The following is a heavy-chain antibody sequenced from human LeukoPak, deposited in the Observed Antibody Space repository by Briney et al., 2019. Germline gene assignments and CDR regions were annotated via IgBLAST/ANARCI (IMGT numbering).Heavy chain of an antibody. CDR2: ISSSGSTI. D-gene: IGHD1-1*01. V-gene: IGHV3-48*03. CDR3: ARDLTTLRSGMDV. Sequence: GGSLRLSCAASGFTFSSYEMNWGGQAAGPGLHRVSYISSSGSTIYYADSVKGRFTISRDNAKNSLYLQMNSLRAEDTAVYYCARDLTTLRSGMDVWGQGTTVTVSS. CDR1: GFTFSSYE. J-gene: IGHJ6*02.